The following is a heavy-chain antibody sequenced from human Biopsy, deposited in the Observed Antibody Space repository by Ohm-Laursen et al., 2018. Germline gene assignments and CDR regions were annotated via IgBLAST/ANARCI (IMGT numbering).Heavy chain of an antibody. J-gene: IGHJ6*02. V-gene: IGHV4-61*01. CDR2: IYNTERT. D-gene: IGHD3-10*01. CDR3: AIDRVPRGGVMPVYYYGMDV. Sequence: GTLSLTCSVSGGSVSSSNYYWNWIRQTPGKGLEWIGFIYNTERTNYNPSLKSRVTISLDTSKNQFSLELSSVIPSDTAVYYCAIDRVPRGGVMPVYYYGMDVWGQGSTVTVSS. CDR1: GGSVSSSNYY.